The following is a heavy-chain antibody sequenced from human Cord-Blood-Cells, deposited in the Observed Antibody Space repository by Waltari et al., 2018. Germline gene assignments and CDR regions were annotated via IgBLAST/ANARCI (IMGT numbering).Heavy chain of an antibody. CDR3: AREVGIAQLVDY. J-gene: IGHJ4*02. D-gene: IGHD6-6*01. Sequence: QVQLVQSGAEVKKPGASVKVTCTASGYTSTGYYSHWVRQAPGQGLEWMGWINPNSGGTNYAQKFQGRVTMTRDTSISTAYMELSRLRSDDTAVYYCAREVGIAQLVDYWGQGTLVTVSS. V-gene: IGHV1-2*02. CDR1: GYTSTGYY. CDR2: INPNSGGT.